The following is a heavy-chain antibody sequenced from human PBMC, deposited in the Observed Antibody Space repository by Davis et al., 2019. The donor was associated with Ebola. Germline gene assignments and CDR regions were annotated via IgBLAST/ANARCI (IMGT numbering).Heavy chain of an antibody. V-gene: IGHV3-23*01. D-gene: IGHD4-17*01. Sequence: PGGSLRLSCAASGFTFSSYALNWVRQAPGKGLEWVSSISRSGITTYYTDSVKGRFTISRDNSKNTLYLQMNSLRIEDTATYYCAKDRGDYADLGCWGQGTLVTVSS. J-gene: IGHJ4*02. CDR3: AKDRGDYADLGC. CDR2: ISRSGITT. CDR1: GFTFSSYA.